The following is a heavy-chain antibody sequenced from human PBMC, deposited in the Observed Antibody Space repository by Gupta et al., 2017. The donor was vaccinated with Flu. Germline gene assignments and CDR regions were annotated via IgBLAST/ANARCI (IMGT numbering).Heavy chain of an antibody. V-gene: IGHV3-48*03. CDR2: ISSSGSTI. D-gene: IGHD6-19*01. Sequence: EVQLVESGGGLVQPGGSLRLSCAASGFTFSCYEMNWVRQAPGKGLEWVSYISSSGSTIYYADSVKGRFTISRDNAKNSLYLQMNSLRAEDTAVYYCARDNSWLATNFDYWGQGTLVTVSS. CDR1: GFTFSCYE. J-gene: IGHJ4*02. CDR3: ARDNSWLATNFDY.